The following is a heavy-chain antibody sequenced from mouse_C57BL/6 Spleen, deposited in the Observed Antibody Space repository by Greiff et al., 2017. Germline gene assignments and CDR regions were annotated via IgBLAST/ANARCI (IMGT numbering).Heavy chain of an antibody. CDR3: ARDHWDGFDY. Sequence: EVKVVESEGGLVQPGSSMKLSCTASGFTFSDYYMAWVRQVPEKGLEWVANINYDGSSTYYLDSLKSRFIISRDNAKNMLYLQMSSLKSEDTATYYCARDHWDGFDYWGQGTTLTVSS. D-gene: IGHD4-1*01. J-gene: IGHJ2*01. CDR1: GFTFSDYY. V-gene: IGHV5-16*01. CDR2: INYDGSST.